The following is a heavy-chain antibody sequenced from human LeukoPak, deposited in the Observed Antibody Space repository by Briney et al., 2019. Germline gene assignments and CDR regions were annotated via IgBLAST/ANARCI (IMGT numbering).Heavy chain of an antibody. CDR3: ARDFQNSTWYDEQGYYFDY. V-gene: IGHV1-2*02. CDR2: INPTSGGT. D-gene: IGHD6-13*01. J-gene: IGHJ4*02. CDR1: GYTFTDYY. Sequence: GASVKVSCKASGYTFTDYYMHWVRQAPGQGLEWMGWINPTSGGTNYAQKFHGRVTMTRDTSISTAYMELSRLRSDDTAVYYCARDFQNSTWYDEQGYYFDYWGQGTLITVSS.